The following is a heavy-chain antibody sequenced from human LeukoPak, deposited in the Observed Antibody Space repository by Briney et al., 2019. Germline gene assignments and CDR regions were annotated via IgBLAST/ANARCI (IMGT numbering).Heavy chain of an antibody. D-gene: IGHD1-1*01. CDR3: ARAQLQLSLTQHYFDY. Sequence: ASVKVSCKASGYTFINYYIHWVRQAPGQGLEWMGIINPSGGSTSYAQKFRGGVTMTRDTSTNTVYMELSSLRSEDTAVFYCARAQLQLSLTQHYFDYWGQGTLVTVSS. V-gene: IGHV1-46*01. CDR2: INPSGGST. CDR1: GYTFINYY. J-gene: IGHJ4*02.